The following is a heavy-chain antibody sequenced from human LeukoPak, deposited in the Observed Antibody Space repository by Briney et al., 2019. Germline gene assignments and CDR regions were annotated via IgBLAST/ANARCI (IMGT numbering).Heavy chain of an antibody. Sequence: GGSLRLSCAASGFTFSSYGMQWVRQAPGKGLEWVAVISYDGSNKYYADSVKGRFTISRDNSKNTLYLQMNSLRAEDTAVYYCAKESGDYDIFPQPLFDPWGQGTLVTVSS. V-gene: IGHV3-30*18. CDR2: ISYDGSNK. D-gene: IGHD3-9*01. J-gene: IGHJ5*02. CDR3: AKESGDYDIFPQPLFDP. CDR1: GFTFSSYG.